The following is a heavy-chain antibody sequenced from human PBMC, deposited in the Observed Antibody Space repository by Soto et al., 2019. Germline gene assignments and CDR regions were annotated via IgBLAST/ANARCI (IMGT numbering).Heavy chain of an antibody. J-gene: IGHJ3*02. CDR3: ARDLNYGLSTVYYDVFDT. D-gene: IGHD3-9*01. Sequence: EVQLVESGGGLVQPGESLRLSCMASGFTFSNFWMAWVRQVPGKGLEWVANLKGDGSKENYVDSVKGRFTISRDNAKNSLYLQMNSLRAADTALYYCARDLNYGLSTVYYDVFDTWGQGTMVTVSS. CDR1: GFTFSNFW. V-gene: IGHV3-7*01. CDR2: LKGDGSKE.